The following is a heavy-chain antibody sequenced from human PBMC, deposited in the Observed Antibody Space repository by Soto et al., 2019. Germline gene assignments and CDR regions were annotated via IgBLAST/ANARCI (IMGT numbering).Heavy chain of an antibody. J-gene: IGHJ3*02. CDR1: GDSVSSNSAA. V-gene: IGHV6-1*01. CDR3: ARDYHDSSGHSDVFDI. Sequence: QTLSVTCAISGDSVSSNSAAWNWIRQSPSRGLEWLGRTYYRSKWYNDYAVSVKSRITINPDTSKNQFSLQLNSVTPEDTAVYYCARDYHDSSGHSDVFDIWGQGTMVTVSS. D-gene: IGHD3-22*01. CDR2: TYYRSKWYN.